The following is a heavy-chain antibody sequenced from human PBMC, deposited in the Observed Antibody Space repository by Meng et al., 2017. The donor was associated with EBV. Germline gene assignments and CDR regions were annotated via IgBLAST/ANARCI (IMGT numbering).Heavy chain of an antibody. CDR3: ARAEIAAAGRLDY. Sequence: QAQLVQSGAGGKKPGSSVKVSCKASGGTFSRYAISWVRQAPGQGLEWMGGIIPIFGTANYAQKFQGRVTITADKSTSTAYMELSSLRSEDTAVYYCARAEIAAAGRLDYWGQGTLVTVFS. D-gene: IGHD6-13*01. J-gene: IGHJ4*02. CDR2: IIPIFGTA. CDR1: GGTFSRYA. V-gene: IGHV1-69*06.